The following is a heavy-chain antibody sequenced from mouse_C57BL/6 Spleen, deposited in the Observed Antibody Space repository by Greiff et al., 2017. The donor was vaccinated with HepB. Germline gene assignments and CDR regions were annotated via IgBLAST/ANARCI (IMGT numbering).Heavy chain of an antibody. Sequence: VKLVESGTELVKPGASVKLSCKASGYTFTSYWMHWVKQRPGQGLEWIGNINPSNGGTNYNEKFKSKATLTVDKSSSTAYMQLSSLTSEDSAVYYCARLWGLGYSAMDYWGQGTSVTVSS. CDR3: ARLWGLGYSAMDY. CDR1: GYTFTSYW. J-gene: IGHJ4*01. CDR2: INPSNGGT. V-gene: IGHV1-53*01.